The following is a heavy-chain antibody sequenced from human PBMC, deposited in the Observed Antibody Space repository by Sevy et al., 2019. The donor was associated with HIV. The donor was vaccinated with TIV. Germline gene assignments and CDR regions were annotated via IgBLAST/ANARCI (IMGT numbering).Heavy chain of an antibody. CDR1: GGTFSRDG. D-gene: IGHD6-19*01. CDR3: ARGGGSGWYYFDS. CDR2: IISFFDMT. Sequence: VKVSCKASGGTFSRDGISWVRQAPGQGLEWMGGIISFFDMTNYAQKFQGRVTITADESTSTVYMGLSSLRFEDTAVYYCARGGGSGWYYFDSWGQGTLVTVSS. J-gene: IGHJ4*02. V-gene: IGHV1-69*13.